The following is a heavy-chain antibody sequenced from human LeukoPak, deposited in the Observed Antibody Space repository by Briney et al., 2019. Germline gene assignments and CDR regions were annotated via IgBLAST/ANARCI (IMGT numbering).Heavy chain of an antibody. V-gene: IGHV4-38-2*01. CDR1: GYSISSGYY. CDR2: IYRSGST. J-gene: IGHJ4*02. CDR3: ASESYSSGWYDY. D-gene: IGHD6-19*01. Sequence: SETLSLTCAVSGYSISSGYYWGWIRQPPGKGLEWIGSIYRSGSTYYNPSLKSRVTISVDTSKNQFSLKLSSVTAADTAVYYCASESYSSGWYDYWGQGTLVTVSS.